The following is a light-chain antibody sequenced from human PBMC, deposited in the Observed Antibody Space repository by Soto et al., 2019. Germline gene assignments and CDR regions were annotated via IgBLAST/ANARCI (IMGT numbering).Light chain of an antibody. V-gene: IGLV1-40*01. J-gene: IGLJ2*01. CDR3: QSYDSSLSVV. CDR1: SSNIGAGYD. CDR2: GNS. Sequence: QAVVTQPPSVSGAPGQRVTISCTGSSSNIGAGYDVHWYQQLPGTAPKLLICGNSNRPSGVPDRFSGSKSGTSASLAITGLQAEDEADYYCQSYDSSLSVVFGGGTQLTVL.